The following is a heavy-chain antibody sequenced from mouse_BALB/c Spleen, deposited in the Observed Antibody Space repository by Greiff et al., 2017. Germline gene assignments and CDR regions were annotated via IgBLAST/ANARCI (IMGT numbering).Heavy chain of an antibody. CDR1: GYSFTGYF. D-gene: IGHD2-2*01. V-gene: IGHV1-20*02. J-gene: IGHJ3*01. CDR3: ARGGYWFAY. Sequence: EVKLQESGPELVKPGASVKISCKASGYSFTGYFMNWVMQSHGKSLEWIGRINPYNGDTFYNQKFKGKATLTVDKSSSTAHMELRSLASEDSAVYYCARGGYWFAYWGQGTLVTVSA. CDR2: INPYNGDT.